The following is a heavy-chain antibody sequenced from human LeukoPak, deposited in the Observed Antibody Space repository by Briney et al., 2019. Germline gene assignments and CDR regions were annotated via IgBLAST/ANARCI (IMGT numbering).Heavy chain of an antibody. D-gene: IGHD3-10*01. V-gene: IGHV3-48*02. CDR1: GFTFSSYS. Sequence: SGGSLRLSCAASGFTFSSYSMNWVPQAPGKGLEWVSYISSSSRSIYYADSVKGRFTISRDNANNSLSPQMNSLRDEDTAVYYCVLGSPFDYWGQGTLVTVSS. J-gene: IGHJ4*02. CDR3: VLGSPFDY. CDR2: ISSSSRSI.